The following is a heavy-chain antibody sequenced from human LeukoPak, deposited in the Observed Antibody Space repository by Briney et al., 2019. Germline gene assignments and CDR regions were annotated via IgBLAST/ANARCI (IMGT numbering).Heavy chain of an antibody. Sequence: SETLSLTCTVSGYSISSGYYCTWIRQTPGKGLEWIGSIFHSGKTYYNLSLKSRVTISVDTSKNQFSLKLSSVTAADTAVYYCARGDIPDFWGQGTLVTVSS. V-gene: IGHV4-38-2*02. D-gene: IGHD2-15*01. CDR2: IFHSGKT. CDR3: ARGDIPDF. J-gene: IGHJ1*01. CDR1: GYSISSGYY.